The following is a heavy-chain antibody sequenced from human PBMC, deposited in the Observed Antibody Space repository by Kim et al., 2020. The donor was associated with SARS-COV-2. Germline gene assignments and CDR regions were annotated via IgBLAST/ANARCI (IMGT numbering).Heavy chain of an antibody. V-gene: IGHV3-23*01. CDR1: GFTFISYA. D-gene: IGHD3-22*01. J-gene: IGHJ4*02. Sequence: GGSLRLSCAASGFTFISYAISWVRHAPGKGLDCVSAISGSGGSTYYADSVKGRFTISRDNSKNTLYLQMNSLRAEDTAVYYCAKDIRVQDRYFDYWGQGTLVTVSS. CDR3: AKDIRVQDRYFDY. CDR2: ISGSGGST.